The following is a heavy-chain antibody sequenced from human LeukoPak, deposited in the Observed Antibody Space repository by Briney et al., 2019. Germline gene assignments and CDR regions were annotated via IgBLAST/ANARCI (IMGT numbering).Heavy chain of an antibody. CDR2: IIPIFGTA. CDR1: GGTFSSYA. D-gene: IGHD2/OR15-2a*01. V-gene: IGHV1-69*13. CDR3: AKNPPPTPSYYYGMDV. Sequence: SVKVSCKASGGTFSSYAISWVRQAPGQGLEWMGGIIPIFGTANYAQKFQGRVTITADESTSTAYMELSSLRSEDTAVYYCAKNPPPTPSYYYGMDVWGQGTTVTVSS. J-gene: IGHJ6*02.